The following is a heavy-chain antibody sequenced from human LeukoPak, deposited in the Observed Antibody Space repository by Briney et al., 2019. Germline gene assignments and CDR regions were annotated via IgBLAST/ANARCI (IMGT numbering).Heavy chain of an antibody. Sequence: PSETLSLTCTVSGGSISSYYWSWIRQPPGKGLEWVSAISGSGGSTYYADSVKGRFTISRDNSKNTLYLQMNSLRAEDTAVYYCAKHGGDLDYWGQGTLVTVSS. CDR2: ISGSGGST. V-gene: IGHV3-23*01. CDR1: GGSISSYY. D-gene: IGHD2-21*01. CDR3: AKHGGDLDY. J-gene: IGHJ4*02.